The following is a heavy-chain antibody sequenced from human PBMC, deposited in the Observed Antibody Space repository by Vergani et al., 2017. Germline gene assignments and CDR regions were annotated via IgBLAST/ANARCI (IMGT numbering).Heavy chain of an antibody. CDR2: IRSKANSYAT. J-gene: IGHJ4*02. Sequence: EVQLVESGGGLVQPGGSLKLSCAASGFTFSGSAMHWVRQASGKGREWVGRIRSKANSYATAYAASVKGRFTISRDDSKNTAYLQMNSLKTEDTAVYYCTRTGPSKTSDYWGQGTLVTVSS. CDR3: TRTGPSKTSDY. V-gene: IGHV3-73*02. D-gene: IGHD2/OR15-2a*01. CDR1: GFTFSGSA.